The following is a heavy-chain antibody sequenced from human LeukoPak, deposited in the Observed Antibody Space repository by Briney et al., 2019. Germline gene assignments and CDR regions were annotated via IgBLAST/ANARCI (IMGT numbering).Heavy chain of an antibody. CDR1: GFTFSSYA. V-gene: IGHV3-23*01. J-gene: IGHJ4*02. CDR3: AKDGYYDSSGYYVGIYYFDY. D-gene: IGHD3-22*01. CDR2: ISGSGGST. Sequence: GGSLRLSCAASGFTFSSYAMSWVRQAPGKGLEWVSAISGSGGSTYYADSVKGRFTISRDNSKNTLYLQMNSLRAEDTAVYYCAKDGYYDSSGYYVGIYYFDYWGQGTLVTVSS.